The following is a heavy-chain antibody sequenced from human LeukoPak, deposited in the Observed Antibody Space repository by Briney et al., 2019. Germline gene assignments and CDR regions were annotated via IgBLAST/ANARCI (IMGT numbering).Heavy chain of an antibody. CDR3: ARSLEYYYGSGSPPNFDY. D-gene: IGHD3-10*01. Sequence: PSETLSLTCAVYGGSFSGYYWSWIRQPPGKGLEWIGEINHSGSTNYNPSLKSRVTISVDTSKNQFSLKLSSVTAADTAVYYCARSLEYYYGSGSPPNFDYWGQGTLVTVSS. CDR1: GGSFSGYY. CDR2: INHSGST. V-gene: IGHV4-34*01. J-gene: IGHJ4*02.